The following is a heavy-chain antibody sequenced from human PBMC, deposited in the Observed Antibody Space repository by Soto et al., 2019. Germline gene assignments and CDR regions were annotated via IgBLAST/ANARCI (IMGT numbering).Heavy chain of an antibody. J-gene: IGHJ4*02. CDR1: GFLFSSYG. D-gene: IGHD3-10*01. CDR3: AKDYYGSGTLRTFDY. CDR2: ISNDGSRE. V-gene: IGHV3-30*18. Sequence: ESGGGVVQPGRSLRLSCVASGFLFSSYGMYWVRQAPGEGPEWVAVISNDGSREYYADSVKGRFTNSRDSSKNTLYLQMNSLRAEDTAVYYCAKDYYGSGTLRTFDYWGQGTLVTVSS.